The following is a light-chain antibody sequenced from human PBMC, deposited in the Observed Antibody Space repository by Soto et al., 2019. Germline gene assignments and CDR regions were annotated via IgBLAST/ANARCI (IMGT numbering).Light chain of an antibody. CDR1: HIGSKS. CDR2: YDS. J-gene: IGLJ2*01. V-gene: IGLV3-21*04. Sequence: SYELTQPPSVSVAPGKPARVTCGGNHIGSKSVHWYQQKPGQAPVLVIYYDSDRPSGIPERFSGSNSGNTATLTISRVEAGDEADYDGQVWDSRSDQVVFGGGTKLTVL. CDR3: QVWDSRSDQVV.